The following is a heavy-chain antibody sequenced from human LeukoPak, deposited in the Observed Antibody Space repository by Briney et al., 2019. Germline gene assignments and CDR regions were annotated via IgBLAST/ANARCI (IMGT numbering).Heavy chain of an antibody. CDR3: ARSSGYYKGQYDY. D-gene: IGHD3-22*01. CDR2: ISYDGSNK. J-gene: IGHJ4*02. V-gene: IGHV3-30*03. CDR1: GFTFSSYS. Sequence: PGGSLRLSCAASGFTFSSYSMNWVRQAPGRGLEWVAVISYDGSNKYYADSVKGRFTISRDNSKNTLYLQMNSLRAEDTAVYYCARSSGYYKGQYDYWGQGTLVTVSS.